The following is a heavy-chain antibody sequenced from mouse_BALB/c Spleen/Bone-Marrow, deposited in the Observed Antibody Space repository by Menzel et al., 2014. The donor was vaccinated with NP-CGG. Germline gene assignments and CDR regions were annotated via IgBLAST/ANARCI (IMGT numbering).Heavy chain of an antibody. CDR1: GNTFTSYD. CDR2: IFPGASTT. CDR3: VRSRLRDWYFDV. Sequence: VQLQQSGVELVKPGASVKLSCKASGNTFTSYDINWVRQRPEQGLEWIGWIFPGASTTKYNEKFKGKATLSTDKSSSTVHMQLSRLTSEDSAVYFCVRSRLRDWYFDVWGAGTTVTISS. J-gene: IGHJ1*01. D-gene: IGHD1-2*01. V-gene: IGHV1S56*01.